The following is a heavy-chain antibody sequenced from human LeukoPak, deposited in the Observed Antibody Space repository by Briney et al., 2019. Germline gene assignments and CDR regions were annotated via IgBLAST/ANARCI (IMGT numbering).Heavy chain of an antibody. Sequence: GRSLRLSCAASGFTFSSYAMHWVRQAPGKGLEWVAVISYDGSNKYYADSVKGRFTISRDNAKNSLYLQMNSLRAEDTAVYYCATSIYDYSNHEADYWGQGTLVTVSS. CDR3: ATSIYDYSNHEADY. D-gene: IGHD4-11*01. CDR2: ISYDGSNK. CDR1: GFTFSSYA. J-gene: IGHJ4*02. V-gene: IGHV3-30*04.